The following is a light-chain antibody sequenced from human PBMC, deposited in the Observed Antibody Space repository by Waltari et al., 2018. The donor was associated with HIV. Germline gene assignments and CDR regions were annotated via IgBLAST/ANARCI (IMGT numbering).Light chain of an antibody. J-gene: IGLJ2*01. Sequence: SYELTQPPSVSVSPGQTASITCSGDKLGDKYACWYQQKPGQSPVLLIYADSRRPSGVPERFPGSKSGKNGNLNHRGNPAKEEAELLLWAWDSSTVVFGGGTKLTVL. CDR1: KLGDKY. CDR3: WAWDSSTVV. CDR2: ADS. V-gene: IGLV3-1*01.